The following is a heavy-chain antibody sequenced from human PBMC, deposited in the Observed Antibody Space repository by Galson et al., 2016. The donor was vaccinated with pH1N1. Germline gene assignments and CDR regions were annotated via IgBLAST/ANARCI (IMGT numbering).Heavy chain of an antibody. CDR2: IYWDYNK. J-gene: IGHJ3*01. Sequence: PALVKPTQTLTLTCTFSGFSGSTSGVGVAWSRQPPGMALELLALIYWDYNKASRPPLKNRLTITKDISKNQDVLTMTNVDPADTATSYFAHREVTITNAFDVWGQGTMVTVSS. CDR1: GFSGSTSGVG. D-gene: IGHD5-12*01. CDR3: AHREVTITNAFDV. V-gene: IGHV2-5*02.